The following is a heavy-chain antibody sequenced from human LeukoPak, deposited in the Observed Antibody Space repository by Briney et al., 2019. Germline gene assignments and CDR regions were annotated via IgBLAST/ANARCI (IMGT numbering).Heavy chain of an antibody. D-gene: IGHD3-22*01. CDR2: ISGSGGST. J-gene: IGHJ4*02. CDR1: GFTFGNCA. Sequence: PGGSLRLSCAASGFTFGNCAMSWVRQAPGKGLEWVSAISGSGGSTYYAGSVKGRFTFSRDNSKNTLYLQMNSLRVEDTAVYYCAKGGGYYDSGTYKWGQGSLVTVSS. V-gene: IGHV3-23*01. CDR3: AKGGGYYDSGTYK.